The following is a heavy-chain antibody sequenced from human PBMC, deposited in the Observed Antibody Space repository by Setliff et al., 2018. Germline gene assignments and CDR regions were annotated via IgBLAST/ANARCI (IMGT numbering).Heavy chain of an antibody. CDR2: IMPVFGTP. CDR3: GSRQFPGGGNYYYFMDV. J-gene: IGHJ6*03. Sequence: ASVKVSCKTSGNTFISYGLSWMRQAPGQGLEWMGGIMPVFGTPDYAQKFEGRVTISADETTTTAYLELSSLRSEDTGVYYCGSRQFPGGGNYYYFMDVWGKGTTVTVSS. V-gene: IGHV1-69*13. CDR1: GNTFISYG. D-gene: IGHD1-1*01.